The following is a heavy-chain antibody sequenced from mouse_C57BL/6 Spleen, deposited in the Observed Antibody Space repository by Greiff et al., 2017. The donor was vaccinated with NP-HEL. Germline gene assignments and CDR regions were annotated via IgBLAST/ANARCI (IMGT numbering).Heavy chain of an antibody. CDR2: ISDGGSYT. D-gene: IGHD2-1*01. CDR3: ARDRGNYWSFDV. CDR1: GFTFSSYA. V-gene: IGHV5-4*01. J-gene: IGHJ1*03. Sequence: DVHLVESGGGLVKPGGSLKLSCAASGFTFSSYAMSWVRQTPEKRLEWVATISDGGSYTYYPDNVKGRFTISRDNAKNNLYRQMRHLKSEDTAMYYCARDRGNYWSFDVRGTGTTVTVSS.